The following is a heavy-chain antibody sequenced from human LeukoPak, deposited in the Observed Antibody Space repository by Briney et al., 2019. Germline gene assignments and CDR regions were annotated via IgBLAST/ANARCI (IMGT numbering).Heavy chain of an antibody. V-gene: IGHV4-34*01. CDR2: INHSGST. D-gene: IGHD2-2*01. J-gene: IGHJ6*03. CDR3: ARDRQDIVVVPAANGYYYYYMDV. CDR1: GGSFSGYY. Sequence: SETLSLTCAVYGGSFSGYYWSWIRQPPGKGLEWIGEINHSGSTNYNPSLKSRVTISVDTSKNQFSLKLSSVTAADTAVYYCARDRQDIVVVPAANGYYYYYMDVWGKGTTVTVSS.